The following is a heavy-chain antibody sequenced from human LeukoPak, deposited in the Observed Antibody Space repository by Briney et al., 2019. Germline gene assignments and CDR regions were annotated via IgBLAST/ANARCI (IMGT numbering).Heavy chain of an antibody. CDR2: MNPNSGNT. CDR1: GYTFTSYD. CDR3: ARAKRGAIKAVAGRTYYYYGMDV. J-gene: IGHJ6*02. Sequence: ASVKVSCKASGYTFTSYDINWVRQATGQGLEWMGWMNPNSGNTGYAQKFQGRVTMTRNTSISTAYIELSSLRSEDTAVYYCARAKRGAIKAVAGRTYYYYGMDVWGQGTTVTVSS. V-gene: IGHV1-8*01. D-gene: IGHD6-19*01.